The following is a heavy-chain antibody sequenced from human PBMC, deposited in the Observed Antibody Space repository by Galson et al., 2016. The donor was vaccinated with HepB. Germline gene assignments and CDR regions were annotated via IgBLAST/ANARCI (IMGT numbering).Heavy chain of an antibody. CDR2: ISSSSRTI. CDR1: GFTFSSYS. D-gene: IGHD1-14*01. J-gene: IGHJ2*01. Sequence: SLRLSCAASGFTFSSYSMNWVRQAPGKGLAWVPYISSSSRTIYYADSVKGRFTISRDNAKNSLYLQMNGLRAEDTAVYYCASETNPDWFFDLCGRGTLVTVSS. V-gene: IGHV3-48*01. CDR3: ASETNPDWFFDL.